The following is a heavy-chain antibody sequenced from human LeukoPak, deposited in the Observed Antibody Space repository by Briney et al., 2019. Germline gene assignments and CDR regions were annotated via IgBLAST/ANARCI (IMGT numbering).Heavy chain of an antibody. Sequence: PSETLSLTCTVSGVSINSGGYYWSWIRQHPGKGLEWIGYIYSGGSTHYNPSLKSRLRISLETSKNHFSLKLSSVTAADTAVYYCARGVGRYGGNFGAWGQGTTVTVSS. J-gene: IGHJ6*02. CDR2: IYSGGST. CDR3: ARGVGRYGGNFGA. V-gene: IGHV4-31*03. CDR1: GVSINSGGYY. D-gene: IGHD4-23*01.